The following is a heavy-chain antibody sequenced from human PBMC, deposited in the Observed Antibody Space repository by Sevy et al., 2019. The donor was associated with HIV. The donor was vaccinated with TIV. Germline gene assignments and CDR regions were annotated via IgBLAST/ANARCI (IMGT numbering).Heavy chain of an antibody. Sequence: GGSLRLSCAASGFTFSSYAMSWVRQAPGMGLEWVSAISGSGGSTYYADSVKGRFTISRDNSKNTLYLQMNSLRAEDTAVYYRGKGPRGGGDYWGQGTLVTVSS. J-gene: IGHJ4*02. CDR2: ISGSGGST. V-gene: IGHV3-23*01. D-gene: IGHD3-10*01. CDR1: GFTFSSYA. CDR3: GKGPRGGGDY.